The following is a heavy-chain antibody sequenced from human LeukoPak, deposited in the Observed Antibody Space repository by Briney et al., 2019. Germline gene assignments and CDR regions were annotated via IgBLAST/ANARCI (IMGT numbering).Heavy chain of an antibody. CDR2: IYYSGST. J-gene: IGHJ6*02. CDR1: GGSISSYY. D-gene: IGHD3-10*01. V-gene: IGHV4-59*08. Sequence: PSETLSLTCTVSGGSISSYYWSWIRQPPGKGLEWIGYIYYSGSTNYNPSLKSRVTISVDTSKNQFSLKLSSVTAADTAVYYCARGYYGSGTSYYYYYGMDVWGQGTTVTVSS. CDR3: ARGYYGSGTSYYYYYGMDV.